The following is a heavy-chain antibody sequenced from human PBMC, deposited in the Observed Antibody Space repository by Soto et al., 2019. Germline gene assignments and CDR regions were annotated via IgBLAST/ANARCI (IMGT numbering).Heavy chain of an antibody. D-gene: IGHD1-20*01. CDR2: ISGSGGST. CDR3: AKSPLLLGRQWWCFDL. J-gene: IGHJ2*01. Sequence: GGSLRLSCAASGFTFSSYAMSWVRQAPGKGLEWVSAISGSGGSTYYADSVKGRFTISRDNSKNTLYLQMNSLRAEDTAVYYCAKSPLLLGRQWWCFDLWGRGTLVTVSS. V-gene: IGHV3-23*01. CDR1: GFTFSSYA.